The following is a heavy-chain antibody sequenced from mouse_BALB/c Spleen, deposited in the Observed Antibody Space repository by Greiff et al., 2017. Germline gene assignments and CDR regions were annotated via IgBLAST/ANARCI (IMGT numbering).Heavy chain of an antibody. Sequence: DVQLQESGGGLVKPGGSLKLSCAASGFTFSSYAMSWVRQSPEKRLEWVAEISSGGSYTYYPDTVTGRFTISRDNAKNTLYLEMSSLRSEDTAMYYCARKENDGSRAGYWGQGTLVTVSA. D-gene: IGHD2-3*01. V-gene: IGHV5-9-4*01. CDR3: ARKENDGSRAGY. J-gene: IGHJ3*01. CDR2: ISSGGSYT. CDR1: GFTFSSYA.